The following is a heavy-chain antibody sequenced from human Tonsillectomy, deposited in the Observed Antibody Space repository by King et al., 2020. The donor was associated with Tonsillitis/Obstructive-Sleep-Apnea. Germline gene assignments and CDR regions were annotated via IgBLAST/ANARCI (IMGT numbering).Heavy chain of an antibody. CDR3: ARIRDGYNYSYYFDY. CDR2: IDWDDDK. Sequence: TLKESGPALVKPPQTLTLTCTFSGFSLSTSGMCVSWIRQPPGKALEWLALIDWDDDKYYSTSLKTRLTISKDTSKNQVVLTMTNMDPVDTATYYCARIRDGYNYSYYFDYWGQGTLVTVSS. J-gene: IGHJ4*02. V-gene: IGHV2-70*01. CDR1: GFSLSTSGMC. D-gene: IGHD5-24*01.